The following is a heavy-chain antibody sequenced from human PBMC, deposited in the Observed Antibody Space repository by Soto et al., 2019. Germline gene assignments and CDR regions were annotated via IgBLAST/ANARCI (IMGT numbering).Heavy chain of an antibody. J-gene: IGHJ5*02. CDR1: GFTFSSYA. V-gene: IGHV3-23*01. CDR3: AKQVAGVGAPTRFDP. Sequence: GGSLRLSCAASGFTFSSYAMSWVRQAPGKGLEWVSAISGSGGSTYYADSVKGRFTISRDNSKNTLYLQMNSLRAEDTAVYYCAKQVAGVGAPTRFDPWGQGTLVTISS. D-gene: IGHD1-26*01. CDR2: ISGSGGST.